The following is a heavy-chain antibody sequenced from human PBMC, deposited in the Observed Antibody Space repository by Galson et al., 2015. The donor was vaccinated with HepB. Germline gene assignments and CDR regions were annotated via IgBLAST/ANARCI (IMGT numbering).Heavy chain of an antibody. CDR3: ARAPGAFPYWYFDL. V-gene: IGHV3-7*01. D-gene: IGHD1-26*01. CDR1: GFTFSSYW. J-gene: IGHJ2*01. Sequence: SLRLSCAASGFTFSSYWMSWVRQAPGKGLEWVANIKQDGSEKYYVDSVKGRFTISRDNAKNSLYLQMNSLRAEDTAVYYCARAPGAFPYWYFDLWGRGTLVTVSS. CDR2: IKQDGSEK.